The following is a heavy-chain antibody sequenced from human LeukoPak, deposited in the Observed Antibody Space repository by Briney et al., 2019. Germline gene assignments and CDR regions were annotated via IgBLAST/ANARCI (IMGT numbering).Heavy chain of an antibody. CDR3: ARAGGIWFGELFAGYYFDY. V-gene: IGHV4-4*07. J-gene: IGHJ4*01. Sequence: PSETLSLTCTVSGGSISSYYWSWIRQPAGKGLEWIGRIYTSGSTNYNPSLKSRVTMSVDTSKNQFSLKLSSVTAADTAVYYCARAGGIWFGELFAGYYFDYWGHGTLVTVSS. CDR1: GGSISSYY. D-gene: IGHD3-10*01. CDR2: IYTSGST.